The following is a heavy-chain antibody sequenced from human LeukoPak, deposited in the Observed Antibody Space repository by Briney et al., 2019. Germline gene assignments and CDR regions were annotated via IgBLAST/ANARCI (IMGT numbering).Heavy chain of an antibody. Sequence: SETLSFTCAVSGGSISSGGYSWSWIRQPPGKGLEWIGYIYHSGSTYYNPSLKSRVTISVDRSKNQFSLKLSSVTAADTAVYYCATLNYAMNAFDIWGQGTMVTVSS. J-gene: IGHJ3*02. CDR3: ATLNYAMNAFDI. V-gene: IGHV4-30-2*01. CDR1: GGSISSGGYS. D-gene: IGHD2-2*01. CDR2: IYHSGST.